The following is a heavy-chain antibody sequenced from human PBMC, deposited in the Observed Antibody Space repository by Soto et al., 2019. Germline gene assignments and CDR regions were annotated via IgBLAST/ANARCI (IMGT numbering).Heavy chain of an antibody. CDR2: INNNGGST. CDR1: GFIFSNYA. Sequence: EVQLVESGGGLVQPGDSVRLSCSASGFIFSNYAMHWVRQAPGKGLEYVSHINNNGGSTNYADSVKGRFTISRDNSKHTLYLQMSSLRDDDTAVYYCVKVPLSLRFSDYWCQGDPVTVSS. D-gene: IGHD3-16*01. V-gene: IGHV3-64D*08. J-gene: IGHJ4*02. CDR3: VKVPLSLRFSDY.